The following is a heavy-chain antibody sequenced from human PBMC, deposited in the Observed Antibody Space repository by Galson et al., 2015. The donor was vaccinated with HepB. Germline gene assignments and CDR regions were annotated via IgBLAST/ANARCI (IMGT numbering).Heavy chain of an antibody. V-gene: IGHV1-2*06. J-gene: IGHJ4*02. CDR3: ARAYNYIWTY. CDR2: ISPNSGDI. D-gene: IGHD3-16*01. CDR1: GYTFPGYH. Sequence: SVKVSCKASGYTFPGYHIHWVRQAPGQGPEWLGRISPNSGDINFPQKFQGRVTMTTDTSITTAYMELSRLRSDDTAVYYCARAYNYIWTYWGQGTLVTVSS.